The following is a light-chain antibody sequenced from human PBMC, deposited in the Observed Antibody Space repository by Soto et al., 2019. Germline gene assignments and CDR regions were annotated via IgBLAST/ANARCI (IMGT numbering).Light chain of an antibody. Sequence: QSALTQPPSASGSPGQSVTISCTGTSSDVGGYNYVSWYQQHPGKAPKLMIYEVSKRPSGVPDRFSGSKSGNTASLTVSGRQAEDEADYYCSSYTSSSTLVFGGGTKLTVL. CDR2: EVS. J-gene: IGLJ2*01. CDR3: SSYTSSSTLV. V-gene: IGLV2-8*01. CDR1: SSDVGGYNY.